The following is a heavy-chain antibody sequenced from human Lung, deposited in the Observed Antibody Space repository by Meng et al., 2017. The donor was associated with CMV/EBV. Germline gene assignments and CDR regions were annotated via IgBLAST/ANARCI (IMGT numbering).Heavy chain of an antibody. D-gene: IGHD1-26*01. V-gene: IGHV3-30*02. CDR3: AKTGSGSYVDS. J-gene: IGHJ4*02. Sequence: GGSXRLXCAASGFTFSGYALHWVRQAPGKGLEWVSFLRYDGSNKHYADSVKGRFTISRDNSENTLYLQMNGLRPEDTAVYYCAKTGSGSYVDSWGQGTLVTVSS. CDR2: LRYDGSNK. CDR1: GFTFSGYA.